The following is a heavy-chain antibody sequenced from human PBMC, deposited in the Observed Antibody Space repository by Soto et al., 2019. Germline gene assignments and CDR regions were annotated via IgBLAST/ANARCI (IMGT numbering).Heavy chain of an antibody. CDR2: IIPIFGTA. D-gene: IGHD3-3*01. CDR3: ARELRGRDTIFGVVIGPFDY. Sequence: ASVKVSCKASGGTFSSYAINWVRQAPGQGLEWMGGIIPIFGTANYAQKFQGRVTITADESTSTAYMELSSLRSEDTAVYYCARELRGRDTIFGVVIGPFDYWGQGTLVTVSS. CDR1: GGTFSSYA. V-gene: IGHV1-69*13. J-gene: IGHJ4*02.